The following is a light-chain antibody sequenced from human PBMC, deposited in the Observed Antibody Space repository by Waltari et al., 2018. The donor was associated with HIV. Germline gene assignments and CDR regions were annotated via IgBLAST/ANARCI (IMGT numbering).Light chain of an antibody. J-gene: IGKJ5*01. V-gene: IGKV1-33*01. CDR1: QDINNY. Sequence: DIQMTQSPPSLSASVGDRVTITCQASQDINNYLNWYQQKSGKAPKLLFYDASNLETGVPSRLSGNGSGTDFTLTISSLQPEDSGTYYCQQYENVPITFGQGTRLEIK. CDR2: DAS. CDR3: QQYENVPIT.